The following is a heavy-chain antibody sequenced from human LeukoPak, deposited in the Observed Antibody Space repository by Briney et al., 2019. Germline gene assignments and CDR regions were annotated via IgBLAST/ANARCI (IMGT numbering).Heavy chain of an antibody. J-gene: IGHJ4*02. CDR2: ISTYNGDT. CDR1: GYTFTNYG. D-gene: IGHD4-17*01. V-gene: IGHV1-18*01. CDR3: ASGYLGRAGTTDRLDY. Sequence: WASVKVSCKASGYTFTNYGINWVRQAPGQGLEWMGWISTYNGDTNYAQKVQGRVTMTTDTSTSTAYMELRSLRSDDTAVYYCASGYLGRAGTTDRLDYWGQGTLVTVSS.